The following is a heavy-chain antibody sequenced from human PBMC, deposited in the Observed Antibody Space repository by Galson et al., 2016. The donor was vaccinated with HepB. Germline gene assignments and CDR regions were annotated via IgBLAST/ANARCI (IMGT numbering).Heavy chain of an antibody. CDR2: IYQSGSI. Sequence: SLRLSCAASEFTFNSFHMSWVRQAPGKGLEWIGEIYQSGSINYNSSLESRVTMSVDKSKNQFSLTLTYVTAADTAVYYCAKNGAWCLEYLGQGTLVTVSS. J-gene: IGHJ4*02. CDR3: AKNGAWCLEY. D-gene: IGHD6-19*01. CDR1: EFTFNSFHM. V-gene: IGHV4-4*02.